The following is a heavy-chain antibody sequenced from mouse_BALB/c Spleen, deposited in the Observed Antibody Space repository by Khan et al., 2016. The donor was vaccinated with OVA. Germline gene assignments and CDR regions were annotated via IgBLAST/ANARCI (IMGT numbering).Heavy chain of an antibody. D-gene: IGHD2-14*01. CDR3: ARAYYRYDGYDAMDY. J-gene: IGHJ4*01. V-gene: IGHV2-6-4*01. CDR2: IWGGGGT. CDR1: GFSLSRYN. Sequence: QVQLKESGPGLVAPSQSLSITCTVSGFSLSRYNIHWVRQPPGKGLEWLGMIWGGGGTDYNSTLKSRLSISKDNSTSQVFLKMNSLQTADTAMYYWARAYYRYDGYDAMDYWGQGTSVTVSS.